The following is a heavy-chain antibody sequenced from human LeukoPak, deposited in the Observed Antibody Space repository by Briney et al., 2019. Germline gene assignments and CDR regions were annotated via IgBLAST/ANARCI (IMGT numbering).Heavy chain of an antibody. D-gene: IGHD5-18*01. CDR3: ASLDTAKQPLANH. CDR1: GLTVSNHW. V-gene: IGHV3-7*03. CDR2: IKQERGQE. Sequence: GGSLRLSCVASGLTVSNHWMSWVRQAPGKGLEWVANIKQERGQEYYVDSVKGRFTISKDSAKNSLYLQMNSLRVEDAAMYYCASLDTAKQPLANHWGQGTLVTVSS. J-gene: IGHJ5*02.